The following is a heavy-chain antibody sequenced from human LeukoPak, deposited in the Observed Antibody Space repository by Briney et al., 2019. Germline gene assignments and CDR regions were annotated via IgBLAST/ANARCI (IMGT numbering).Heavy chain of an antibody. CDR1: GGSISSSSYY. Sequence: SETLPLTCTVSGGSISSSSYYWGWIRQPPGKGLEWIGSIYCSGSTYYNPSLKSRVTISVDTSKNQFSLKLSSVTAADTAVYYCARHALTSAHRYATDYWGQGTLVTVSS. CDR3: ARHALTSAHRYATDY. D-gene: IGHD2-8*01. CDR2: IYCSGST. V-gene: IGHV4-39*01. J-gene: IGHJ4*02.